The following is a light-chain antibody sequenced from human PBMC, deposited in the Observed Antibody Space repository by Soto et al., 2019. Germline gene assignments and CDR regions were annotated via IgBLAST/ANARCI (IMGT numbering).Light chain of an antibody. J-gene: IGKJ2*01. Sequence: EIVLTQSPGTLSLSPGERATLSCRTSESVTSTYLAWYQQKPGQPPRLLIYAASSMATGIPDRFSGSGSGTDFTLTISRLEPEDFAVYYCQVFGSSPRYTFGRGTKLEI. CDR2: AAS. V-gene: IGKV3-20*01. CDR3: QVFGSSPRYT. CDR1: ESVTSTY.